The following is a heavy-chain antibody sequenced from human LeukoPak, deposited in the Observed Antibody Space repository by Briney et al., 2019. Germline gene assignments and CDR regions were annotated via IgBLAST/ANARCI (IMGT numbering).Heavy chain of an antibody. CDR3: AREIGDILTGLDY. J-gene: IGHJ4*02. V-gene: IGHV4-30-4*01. CDR1: GGSISSGDYY. Sequence: SETLSLTCTVSGGSISSGDYYWSWVRQPPGKGLEWIGYIYYSGSTYYNPSLKSRVTISVDTSKNQFSLKLSSVTAADTAVYYCAREIGDILTGLDYWDQGTLVTVSS. D-gene: IGHD3-9*01. CDR2: IYYSGST.